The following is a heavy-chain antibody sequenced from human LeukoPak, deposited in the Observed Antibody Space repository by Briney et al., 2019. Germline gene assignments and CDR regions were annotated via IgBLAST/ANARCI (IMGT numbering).Heavy chain of an antibody. D-gene: IGHD4-17*01. J-gene: IGHJ4*02. CDR1: GFTFSSYG. V-gene: IGHV3-30*18. Sequence: GGSPRPSCAASGFTFSSYGTHWVRQAPGKGLERVAVISYAGSNKNNADSLKGRFTISRDNSKNTLYLQMNSLRAEDTAVYYCAKDTFDYGFDYLGQGTRVTVSS. CDR2: ISYAGSNK. CDR3: AKDTFDYGFDY.